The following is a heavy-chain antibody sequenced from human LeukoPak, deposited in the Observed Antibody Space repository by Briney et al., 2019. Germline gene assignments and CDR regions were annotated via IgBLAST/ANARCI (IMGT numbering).Heavy chain of an antibody. CDR3: AATYYDFWSGYQRPSDP. CDR1: GYTLTELS. J-gene: IGHJ5*02. V-gene: IGHV1-24*01. CDR2: FYPEDGET. Sequence: ASVKVSCKVSGYTLTELSMHWVRQAPGKGLEWMGGFYPEDGETIYAQKFQGRVTMTEDTSTDTAYMELSSLRSEDTAVYYCAATYYDFWSGYQRPSDPWGQGTLVTVSS. D-gene: IGHD3-3*01.